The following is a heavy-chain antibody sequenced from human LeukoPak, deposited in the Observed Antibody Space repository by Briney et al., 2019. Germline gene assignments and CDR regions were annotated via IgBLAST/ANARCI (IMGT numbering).Heavy chain of an antibody. V-gene: IGHV4-4*07. J-gene: IGHJ4*02. CDR3: ARGPGGSSSSDFDY. D-gene: IGHD6-6*01. CDR1: GGSISSYY. CDR2: IYTSGST. Sequence: KPSETLSLTCTVSGGSISSYYWSWIRQPAGKGLEWIGRIYTSGSTNYNPSLKSRVTISLDTSKNQFSLNLSSVTAADTAVYYCARGPGGSSSSDFDYWGQGTLVTVSS.